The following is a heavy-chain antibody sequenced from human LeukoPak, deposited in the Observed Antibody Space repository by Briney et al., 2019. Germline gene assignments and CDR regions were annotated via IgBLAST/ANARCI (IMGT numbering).Heavy chain of an antibody. J-gene: IGHJ4*02. CDR2: IRGSGGSCDYT. V-gene: IGHV3-23*01. D-gene: IGHD2-21*02. CDR1: GFTFSSYA. CDR3: AKTALCGGDCYLDY. Sequence: GGSLRLSCAASGFTFSSYAMSWVRQAPWKGLEWVSAIRGSGGSCDYTYYADSVKGRFTISRENSKTTLYLQMNSLRAEDTAVYYCAKTALCGGDCYLDYWGQGTLVTVSS.